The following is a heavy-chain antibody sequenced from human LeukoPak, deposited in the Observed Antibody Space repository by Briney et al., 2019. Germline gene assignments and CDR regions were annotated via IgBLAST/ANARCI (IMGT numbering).Heavy chain of an antibody. CDR1: GGSFSGYY. D-gene: IGHD6-13*01. Sequence: PSETLSLTRAVYGGSFSGYYWSWIRQPPGKGLEWIGEINQSGSINYNPSLQSRVTISVDTSKNQFSLKLSSVTAADTAVYYCARAYSSSWYYSCCDLWGQGTGVSVSS. CDR2: INQSGSI. J-gene: IGHJ5*02. V-gene: IGHV4-34*01. CDR3: ARAYSSSWYYSCCDL.